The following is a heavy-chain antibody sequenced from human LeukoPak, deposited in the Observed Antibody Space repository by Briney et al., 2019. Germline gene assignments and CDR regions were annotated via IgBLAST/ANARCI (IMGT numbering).Heavy chain of an antibody. CDR1: DGAIAGYS. CDR2: IYYSGDT. V-gene: IGHV4-59*12. Sequence: SETLSLTCAVSDGAIAGYSWSWIRQPPGKGLEWIGYIYYSGDTNYNPSLQSRVTVSVDTSKNQFSLKLTSVTAADTAVYYCARKDKNQRENYFQTSYNWFDPWGQGTLVTVSS. D-gene: IGHD1-7*01. J-gene: IGHJ5*02. CDR3: ARKDKNQRENYFQTSYNWFDP.